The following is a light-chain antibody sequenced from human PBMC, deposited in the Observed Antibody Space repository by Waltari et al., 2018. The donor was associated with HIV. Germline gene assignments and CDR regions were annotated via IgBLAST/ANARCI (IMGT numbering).Light chain of an antibody. CDR1: QSVSSNY. CDR3: QQYGSSHFT. V-gene: IGKV3-20*01. CDR2: GAS. J-gene: IGKJ3*01. Sequence: EIVLTQSPGTLSLSPGERATLSCRASQSVSSNYLAWYQQKPGQTPRLLIYGASSRATGIPDRFSGSGSGTDFTLTISGLETEDFAVYYCQQYGSSHFTFGPGTKVDIK.